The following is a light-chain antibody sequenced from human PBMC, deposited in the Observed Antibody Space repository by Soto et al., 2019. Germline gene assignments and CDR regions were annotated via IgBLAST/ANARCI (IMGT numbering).Light chain of an antibody. Sequence: QSVLTQPASVSGSPGQSITISCTGTSSDVGANIFVSWYQQHPGKVPKLMIYTVSSRPSGVSQRFSGSKSGNTASLTISGLQAEDEGYYYFRLFSNRRTYVFGTGTKLTVL. CDR2: TVS. V-gene: IGLV2-14*01. J-gene: IGLJ1*01. CDR3: RLFSNRRTYV. CDR1: SSDVGANIF.